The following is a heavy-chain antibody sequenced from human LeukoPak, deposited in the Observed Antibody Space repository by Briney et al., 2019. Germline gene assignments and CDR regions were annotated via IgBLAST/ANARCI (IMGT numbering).Heavy chain of an antibody. V-gene: IGHV4-4*02. CDR3: ARDYGGLYGDYFDY. CDR2: IYHSGST. Sequence: SGTLSLTCAVSGGSISSSNWWSWVRQPPGKGLEWIGEIYHSGSTNYNPSLKSRVTTSVDKSKNQFSLKLSSVTAADTAVYYCARDYGGLYGDYFDYWGQGTLVTVSS. D-gene: IGHD4-17*01. CDR1: GGSISSSNW. J-gene: IGHJ4*02.